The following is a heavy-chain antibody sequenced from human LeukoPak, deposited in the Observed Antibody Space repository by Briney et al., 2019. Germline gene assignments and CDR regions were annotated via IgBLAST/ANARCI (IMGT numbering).Heavy chain of an antibody. J-gene: IGHJ4*02. CDR2: MNPNSGNT. CDR1: GYTFTSCD. V-gene: IGHV1-8*01. Sequence: GASVKVSCKASGYTFTSCDINWVRQATGQGLEWMGWMNPNSGNTGYAQKFQGRVTMTRNTSISTAYMELSSLRSEDTAVYYCARVGYYDSSGYSPFDYWGQATLVTVSS. D-gene: IGHD3-22*01. CDR3: ARVGYYDSSGYSPFDY.